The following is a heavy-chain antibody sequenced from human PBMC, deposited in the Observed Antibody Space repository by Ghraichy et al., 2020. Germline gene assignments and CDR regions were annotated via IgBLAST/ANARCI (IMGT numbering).Heavy chain of an antibody. Sequence: TLSLTCTVSGGSISSGGYYWSWIRQHPGKGLEWIGYIYYSGSTYYNPSLKSRVTISVDTSKNQFSLKLSSVTAADTAVYYCARDGSSNYYYYGMDVWGQGTTVTVSS. CDR3: ARDGSSNYYYYGMDV. CDR2: IYYSGST. D-gene: IGHD6-13*01. J-gene: IGHJ6*02. V-gene: IGHV4-31*03. CDR1: GGSISSGGYY.